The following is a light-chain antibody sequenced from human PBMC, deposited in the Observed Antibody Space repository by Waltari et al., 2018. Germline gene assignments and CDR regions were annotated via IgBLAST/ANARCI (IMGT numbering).Light chain of an antibody. CDR2: GAS. CDR1: QSVSSS. CDR3: LQRSNWPYS. V-gene: IGKV3D-15*01. J-gene: IGKJ2*03. Sequence: EIVMTQSPATLSLSPGERATLSCRASQSVSSSLAWYQQKPGQAPRLLIYGASSSATGIPDRFSGSGSGTDFTLIISSLEPEDVGVYYCLQRSNWPYSFGQGTKVEIK.